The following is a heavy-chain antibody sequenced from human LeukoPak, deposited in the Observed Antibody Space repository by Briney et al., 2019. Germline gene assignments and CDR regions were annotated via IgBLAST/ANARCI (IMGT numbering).Heavy chain of an antibody. CDR2: INHSGST. CDR3: ARGRSIAAAGTAGRYYYYMDV. D-gene: IGHD6-13*01. J-gene: IGHJ6*03. Sequence: SETLSLTCAVYGGSFSGYYWSWIRQPPGKGLEWIGEINHSGSTNYNPSLKSRVTISVDTSKNQFSLKLSSVTAADTAVYYCARGRSIAAAGTAGRYYYYMDVWGKGTTVTVSS. CDR1: GGSFSGYY. V-gene: IGHV4-34*01.